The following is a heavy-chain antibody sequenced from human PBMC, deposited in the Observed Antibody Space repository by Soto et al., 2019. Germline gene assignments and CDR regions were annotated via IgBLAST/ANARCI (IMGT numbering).Heavy chain of an antibody. CDR3: ARAGHSSPWEGAIWFDP. D-gene: IGHD6-6*01. Sequence: QVQLQESGPGLVKPSQTLSLTCTVPGGSITSGGNYWSWIRQHPGKALEWIGYIYYSGGTYFNPSLESRLNTSVVTSVIRFPLLLSAVTAAGLAVYYCARAGHSSPWEGAIWFDPWGQGALVTVAA. CDR2: IYYSGGT. CDR1: GGSITSGGNY. V-gene: IGHV4-31*03. J-gene: IGHJ5*02.